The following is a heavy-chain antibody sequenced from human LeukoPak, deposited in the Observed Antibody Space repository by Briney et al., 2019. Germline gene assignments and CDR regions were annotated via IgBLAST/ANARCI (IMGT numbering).Heavy chain of an antibody. J-gene: IGHJ4*02. CDR2: INPSGGST. CDR1: GYTFTSYY. D-gene: IGHD4-17*01. CDR3: ARARSSVTTVTTPGY. Sequence: ASVKVSCKASGYTFTSYYMHWVRQAPGQGLEWMGIINPSGGSTSYAQKFQGRVTMTRDTSTSTVYVELSSLRSEDTAVYYCARARSSVTTVTTPGYWGQGTLVTVSS. V-gene: IGHV1-46*01.